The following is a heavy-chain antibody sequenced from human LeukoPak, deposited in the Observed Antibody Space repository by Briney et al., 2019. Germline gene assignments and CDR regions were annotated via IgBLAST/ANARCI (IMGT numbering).Heavy chain of an antibody. Sequence: SGTLSLTCVVSGGSISSNKWWNWVRQPPGKGLEWIGEIYHSGSTNYNPSLRSRVTIFVDKSKNQFSLKLNSVTAADTAVYYCARDNYDFVWGSHRYRYFDFWGQGTLVTVSS. J-gene: IGHJ4*02. V-gene: IGHV4-4*02. CDR3: ARDNYDFVWGSHRYRYFDF. D-gene: IGHD3-16*02. CDR2: IYHSGST. CDR1: GGSISSNKW.